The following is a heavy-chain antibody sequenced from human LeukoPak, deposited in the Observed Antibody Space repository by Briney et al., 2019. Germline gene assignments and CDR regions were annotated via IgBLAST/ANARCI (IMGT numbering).Heavy chain of an antibody. CDR3: ARAHSSSWYVHDY. J-gene: IGHJ4*02. CDR1: GFTFSSYE. D-gene: IGHD6-13*01. CDR2: ISSSGSTI. V-gene: IGHV3-48*03. Sequence: GGSLRLSCAASGFTFSSYEMNWVRQAPGKGLEWVSYISSSGSTIYYANSVKGRFTISRDNAKNSLYLQMNSLRAEDTAVYYCARAHSSSWYVHDYWGQGALVTVSS.